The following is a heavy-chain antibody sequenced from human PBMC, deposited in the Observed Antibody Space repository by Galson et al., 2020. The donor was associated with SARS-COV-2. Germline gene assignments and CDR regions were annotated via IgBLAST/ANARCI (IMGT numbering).Heavy chain of an antibody. CDR3: ARQIAVLRGVWAFDI. CDR1: GGSISRSRYS. V-gene: IGHV4-39*01. Sequence: SETLSLTCTVSGGSISRSRYSWGWIRQSPGKGLEWIGSFIDSGRTFYNPSLSSRVTISLDTSNNHFSLRLTSVTDADTAVFYCARQIAVLRGVWAFDIWGQGTMVAVS. J-gene: IGHJ3*02. CDR2: FIDSGRT. D-gene: IGHD3-10*01.